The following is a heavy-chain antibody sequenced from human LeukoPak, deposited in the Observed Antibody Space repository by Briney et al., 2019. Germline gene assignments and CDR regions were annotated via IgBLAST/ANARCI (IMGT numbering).Heavy chain of an antibody. CDR1: GGTFSSYA. J-gene: IGHJ6*02. V-gene: IGHV1-69*04. CDR2: IIPILGIA. CDR3: ASGNYYDSSGYPRYYGMDV. D-gene: IGHD3-22*01. Sequence: SVKVSCKASGGTFSSYAISWVRQAPGQGLEWMGRIIPILGIANYAQKFQGRVTITADKSTSTAYMELSSLRSEDTAVYYCASGNYYDSSGYPRYYGMDVWGQGTTVTVSS.